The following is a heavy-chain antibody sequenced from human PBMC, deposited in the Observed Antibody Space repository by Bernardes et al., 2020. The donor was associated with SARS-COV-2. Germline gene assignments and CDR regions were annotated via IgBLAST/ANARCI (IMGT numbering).Heavy chain of an antibody. Sequence: GASLSLSCAASGFTVSNYAMSWFRQTPGKGLEWFSAINSAGTTYYADSVKGRFTAARDNSKNTLYLQMDSLTSEDTAVYYCARVVSGPYVGADAFAVWGRGTTVTVSS. CDR1: GFTVSNYA. V-gene: IGHV3-23*01. D-gene: IGHD6-19*01. CDR3: ARVVSGPYVGADAFAV. J-gene: IGHJ3*01. CDR2: INSAGTT.